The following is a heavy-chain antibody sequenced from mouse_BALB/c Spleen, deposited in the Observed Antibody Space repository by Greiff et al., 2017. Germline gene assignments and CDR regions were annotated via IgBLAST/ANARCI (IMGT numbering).Heavy chain of an antibody. CDR1: GDSITSGY. CDR2: ISYSGST. J-gene: IGHJ2*01. CDR3: ARWGYHVGYFDY. Sequence: EVKLQESGPSLVKPSQTLSLTCSVTGDSITSGYWNWIRKFPGNKLEYMGYISYSGSTYYNPSLKSRISITRDTSKNQYYLQLNSVTTEDTATYYCARWGYHVGYFDYWGQGTTLTVSS. V-gene: IGHV3-8*02. D-gene: IGHD2-14*01.